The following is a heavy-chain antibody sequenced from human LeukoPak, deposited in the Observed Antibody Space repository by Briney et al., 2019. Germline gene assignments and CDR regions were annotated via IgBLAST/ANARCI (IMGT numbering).Heavy chain of an antibody. V-gene: IGHV4-59*08. CDR1: GDSISSYY. J-gene: IGHJ6*03. D-gene: IGHD3-16*01. CDR2: IYYSGST. Sequence: PSETLSLTCTVSGDSISSYYWSWLRQPPGKGLEWIGYIYYSGSTNYNPSLKSRVTISVDTSKNQFSLKLSSVTAADTAVYYCARVGDYYYYYMDVWGKGTTVTVSS. CDR3: ARVGDYYYYYMDV.